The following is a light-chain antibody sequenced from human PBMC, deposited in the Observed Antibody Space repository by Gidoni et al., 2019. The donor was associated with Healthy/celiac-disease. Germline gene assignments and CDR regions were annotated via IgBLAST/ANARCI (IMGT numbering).Light chain of an antibody. J-gene: IGKJ1*01. CDR2: KAS. CDR1: QSISSW. V-gene: IGKV1-5*03. CDR3: QQYNSYSGT. Sequence: DIQMTQSPSTLSASVGDRVTITCRASQSISSWLAWYQQKPGKAPKLLSYKASSLESGVPSRFSGSGAGTEFTLTISSLQPDDCATYYCQQYNSYSGTFGQXTKVEIK.